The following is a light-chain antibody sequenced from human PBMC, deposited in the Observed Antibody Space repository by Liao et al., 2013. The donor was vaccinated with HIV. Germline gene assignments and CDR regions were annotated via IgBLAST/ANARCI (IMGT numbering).Light chain of an antibody. CDR3: QVWDSSSDHHV. CDR2: YDT. Sequence: SYELTQPPSVSVAPGKTASITCGGSNIGSKSVHWYQQKPGQAPVLVIYYDTERPSGVPERMSGSKSGNTATLTISRVDAGDEADYYCQVWDSSSDHHVFGTGTKVTVL. CDR1: NIGSKS. V-gene: IGLV3-21*04. J-gene: IGLJ1*01.